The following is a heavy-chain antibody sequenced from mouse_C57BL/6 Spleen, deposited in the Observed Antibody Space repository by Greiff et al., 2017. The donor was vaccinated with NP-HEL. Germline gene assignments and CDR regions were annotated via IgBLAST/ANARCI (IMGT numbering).Heavy chain of an antibody. J-gene: IGHJ3*01. V-gene: IGHV14-4*01. Sequence: VQLQQPGAELVRPGASVKLSCTASGFNIKDDYMHWVKQRPEQGLEWIGWIDPENGDTEYASKFQGKATITADTSSNTAYLQLSSLTSEDTAVYYCTSTTGFAYWGQGTLVTVSA. CDR2: IDPENGDT. D-gene: IGHD1-1*01. CDR1: GFNIKDDY. CDR3: TSTTGFAY.